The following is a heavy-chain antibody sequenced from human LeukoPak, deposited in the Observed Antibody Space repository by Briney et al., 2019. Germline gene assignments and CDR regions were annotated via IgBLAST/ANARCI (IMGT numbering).Heavy chain of an antibody. V-gene: IGHV3-15*01. CDR1: GLTLSEAC. D-gene: IGHD2-8*01. Sequence: PGGSLRPSFAPSGLTLSEACMGWVPRAPGRGLGWVGRIKSKADDGTTDYAAHVKGRFTISRDDSKNTLYLQMNSLKTEDTAVYYCTTDPVVFYFDPWGQGTLVTVSS. J-gene: IGHJ5*02. CDR3: TTDPVVFYFDP. CDR2: IKSKADDGTT.